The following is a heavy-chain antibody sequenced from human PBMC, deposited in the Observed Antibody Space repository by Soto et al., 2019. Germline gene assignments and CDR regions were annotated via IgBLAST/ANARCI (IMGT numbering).Heavy chain of an antibody. V-gene: IGHV3-23*01. Sequence: GGSLRLSCVSSGFTFSSYAMNWVRQAPGKGLEWVSTISGSGDNTYYADSVKGRFTISRDNSKNTLYLQMNSLRAEDTALYYCTKVGGTSLPTIPVDYWGQGTQVTVSS. CDR3: TKVGGTSLPTIPVDY. J-gene: IGHJ4*02. D-gene: IGHD2-2*02. CDR2: ISGSGDNT. CDR1: GFTFSSYA.